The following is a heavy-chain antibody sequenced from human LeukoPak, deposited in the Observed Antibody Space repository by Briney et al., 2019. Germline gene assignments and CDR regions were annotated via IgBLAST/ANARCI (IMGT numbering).Heavy chain of an antibody. CDR1: GFTFDDYA. Sequence: QAGGSLRLSCAAPGFTFDDYAMHWVRQAPGKGLEWVSGISWNSGSIGYADSVKGRFTISRDNAKNSLYLQMNSLRAEDTALYYCAKDILVYYGMDVWGQGTTVTVSS. D-gene: IGHD2/OR15-2a*01. V-gene: IGHV3-9*01. CDR2: ISWNSGSI. J-gene: IGHJ6*02. CDR3: AKDILVYYGMDV.